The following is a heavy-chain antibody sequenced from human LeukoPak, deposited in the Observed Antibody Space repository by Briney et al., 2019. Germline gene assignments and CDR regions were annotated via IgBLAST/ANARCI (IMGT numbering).Heavy chain of an antibody. CDR3: AKDPPVPGVSSWYGYFDY. CDR2: ISGSGGST. V-gene: IGHV3-23*01. J-gene: IGHJ4*02. CDR1: GFTFSSYA. Sequence: PGGSLRLSCAASGFTFSSYAMSWVRQAPGKGLEWVSAISGSGGSTYYADSVKGRFTISRDNSKNTLYLQMNSLRAEDTAVYYCAKDPPVPGVSSWYGYFDYWGQGTLVTVSS. D-gene: IGHD6-13*01.